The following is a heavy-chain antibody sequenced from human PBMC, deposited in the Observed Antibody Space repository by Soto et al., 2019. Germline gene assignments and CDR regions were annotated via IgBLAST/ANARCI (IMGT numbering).Heavy chain of an antibody. Sequence: PGGSLRLSCAASGFTFSTYAMSWVRQAPGKGLEWVSSLSGSGSSTYYADSVKGRFTISRDNSKNTVSLHMDSLGAEDSALYYCARGVGARADYYYYGLDVWGQGTAVTVSS. D-gene: IGHD3-16*01. CDR3: ARGVGARADYYYYGLDV. V-gene: IGHV3-23*01. CDR1: GFTFSTYA. CDR2: LSGSGSST. J-gene: IGHJ6*02.